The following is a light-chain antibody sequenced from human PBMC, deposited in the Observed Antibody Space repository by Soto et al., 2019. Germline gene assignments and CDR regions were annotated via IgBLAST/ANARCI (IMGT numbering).Light chain of an antibody. V-gene: IGLV2-14*03. CDR2: DVS. CDR3: SSYTSRATLV. Sequence: QSVLTQPASVSGSPGQSITISCTGTSNDVGGYDYVTWYQHHPGKAPKLMIYDVSNRPSGISDRFSASKSGNTASLTISGVQAEDEAHYYCSSYTSRATLVFGVGTKVTVL. CDR1: SNDVGGYDY. J-gene: IGLJ2*01.